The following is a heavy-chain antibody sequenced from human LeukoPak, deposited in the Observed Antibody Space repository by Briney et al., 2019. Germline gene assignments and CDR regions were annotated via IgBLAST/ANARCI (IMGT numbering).Heavy chain of an antibody. CDR2: MNPNSGNT. Sequence: ASVKVSCKASGYTFTSYGISWVRQATGQGLEWMGWMNPNSGNTGYAQKFQGRVTITRNTSISTAYMELSSLRSEDTAVYYCARGRYCSGGSCYDPWGQGTLVTVSS. J-gene: IGHJ5*02. V-gene: IGHV1-8*03. D-gene: IGHD2-15*01. CDR1: GYTFTSYG. CDR3: ARGRYCSGGSCYDP.